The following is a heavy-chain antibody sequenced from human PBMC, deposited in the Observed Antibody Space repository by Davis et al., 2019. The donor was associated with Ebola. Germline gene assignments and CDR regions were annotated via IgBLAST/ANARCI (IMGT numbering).Heavy chain of an antibody. CDR1: GYSISSGYY. CDR3: AERGGSV. J-gene: IGHJ4*02. V-gene: IGHV4-38-2*01. Sequence: PSETLSLTCDVSGYSISSGYYWGWIRQSPGKGLEWIGSVYHSGTTHYNPSLKSRVTISIDTSKNQFSLRLNSVTAADTAMYFCAERGGSVWGQGTLVTVSS. CDR2: VYHSGTT. D-gene: IGHD3-16*01.